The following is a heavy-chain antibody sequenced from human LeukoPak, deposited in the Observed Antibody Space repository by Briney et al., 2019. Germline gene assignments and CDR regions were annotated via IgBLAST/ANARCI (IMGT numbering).Heavy chain of an antibody. CDR3: GRGGSSGVDY. J-gene: IGHJ4*02. V-gene: IGHV1-3*04. CDR2: IRTDNGDT. D-gene: IGHD2-15*01. CDR1: GYRFADNA. Sequence: GASVKVSCKTSGYRFADNALHWVRQAPEQRLEGMGWIRTDNGDTKYSQKFEGRVTLTRDTSASTVYVELKSLRSEDTAVYYCGRGGSSGVDYWGQGTLVTVSS.